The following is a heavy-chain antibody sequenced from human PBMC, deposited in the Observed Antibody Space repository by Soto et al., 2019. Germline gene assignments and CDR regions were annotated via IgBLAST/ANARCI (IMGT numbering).Heavy chain of an antibody. J-gene: IGHJ6*02. CDR1: AFTLSAYD. D-gene: IGHD2-15*01. CDR2: LGAADDP. V-gene: IGHV3-13*05. Sequence: HPAGSLRLSCAASAFTLSAYDMHWVRQPNGKGLEWVSALGAADDPYYLGSVKGRFTISRENAKNSLYLQMNNLTAGDTAVYYCARAYSGRLPRRADYYYAMDVWGQGTTVTVSS. CDR3: ARAYSGRLPRRADYYYAMDV.